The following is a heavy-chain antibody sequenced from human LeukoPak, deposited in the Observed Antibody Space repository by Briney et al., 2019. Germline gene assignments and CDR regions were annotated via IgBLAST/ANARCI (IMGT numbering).Heavy chain of an antibody. CDR2: MNSDGSST. CDR3: AKDPAETPEDIAVAIDY. V-gene: IGHV3-74*01. Sequence: PGGSLRLSCAASGFTFSSYWMHWVRQAPGKGLVWVSRMNSDGSSTDYADSVKGRFTISRDNAKNSLFLQMTSLRADDTAVYYCAKDPAETPEDIAVAIDYWGQGTLVTVSS. D-gene: IGHD6-19*01. J-gene: IGHJ4*02. CDR1: GFTFSSYW.